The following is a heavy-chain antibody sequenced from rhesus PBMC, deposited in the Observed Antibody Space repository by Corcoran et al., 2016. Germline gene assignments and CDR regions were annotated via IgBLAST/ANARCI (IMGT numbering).Heavy chain of an antibody. CDR2: ISCSGGIT. Sequence: QLQLQESGPGLVKPSAPLSLHFPFSGCSISSNYLSCIRQPPAKGLECTGRISCSGGITDNNPSIKSRVNMSTDTSKNQFSRKLSSVTAADKAVYYCASSDYWGDYYDNNWYFDIWGPGTPITISS. CDR1: GCSISSNY. V-gene: IGHV4-173*01. CDR3: ASSDYWGDYYDNNWYFDI. J-gene: IGHJ2*01. D-gene: IGHD3-34*01.